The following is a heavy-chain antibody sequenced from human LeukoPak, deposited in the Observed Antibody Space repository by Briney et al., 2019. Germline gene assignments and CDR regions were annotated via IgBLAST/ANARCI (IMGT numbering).Heavy chain of an antibody. J-gene: IGHJ6*04. CDR3: AELGITMIGGV. D-gene: IGHD3-10*02. CDR2: ISWNSGTI. Sequence: GGSLRLSCAASGFTFDDYTMYWVRQAPGKGLEWVSGISWNSGTIGYADSVKGRFTISRDNAKNSLYLQMNSLRAEDTAVYYCAELGITMIGGVWGKGTTVTISS. CDR1: GFTFDDYT. V-gene: IGHV3-9*01.